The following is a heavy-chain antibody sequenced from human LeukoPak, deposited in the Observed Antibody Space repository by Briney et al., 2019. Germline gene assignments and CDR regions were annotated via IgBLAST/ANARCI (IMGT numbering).Heavy chain of an antibody. Sequence: SETLSLTCIVSGGSISSYSWNWIRQSPGKGLEWVGYISHSGTTSYNSYLRSRVTISVDTSKNQFSLKLSSVTAADTAVYYCARDVDIVLDYWGQGTLVTVSS. D-gene: IGHD5-12*01. CDR2: ISHSGTT. V-gene: IGHV4-59*12. CDR3: ARDVDIVLDY. J-gene: IGHJ4*02. CDR1: GGSISSYS.